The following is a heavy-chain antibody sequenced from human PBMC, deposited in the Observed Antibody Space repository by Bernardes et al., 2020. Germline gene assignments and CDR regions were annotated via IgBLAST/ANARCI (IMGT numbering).Heavy chain of an antibody. J-gene: IGHJ3*01. Sequence: ASVKVSCKASGYSFSIYSMSWVRQAPGKGLEWMGWISADTGNTVYAQKLQGRVTMTTDTSTNTANMELRSLRSDDTAMYYCVRAGRVAAGIPEVQPGQMDACDVWGKGTMVNVSS. CDR3: VRAGRVAAGIPEVQPGQMDACDV. CDR2: ISADTGNT. D-gene: IGHD1-1*01. CDR1: GYSFSIYS. V-gene: IGHV1-18*04.